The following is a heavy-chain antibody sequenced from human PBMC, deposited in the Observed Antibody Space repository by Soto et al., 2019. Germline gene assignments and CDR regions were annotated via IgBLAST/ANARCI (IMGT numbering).Heavy chain of an antibody. Sequence: QVQLVQSGAEVKKPGSSVKVSCKASGGTFSSYAVSWVRQAPGQGLEWMGGIIPIFGTANYAQKFQGRVTITADESTSTAYMELSSLRSEDTAVYYCARDRRSIVGATYYFDYWGQGTLVTVSS. J-gene: IGHJ4*02. D-gene: IGHD1-26*01. V-gene: IGHV1-69*12. CDR3: ARDRRSIVGATYYFDY. CDR1: GGTFSSYA. CDR2: IIPIFGTA.